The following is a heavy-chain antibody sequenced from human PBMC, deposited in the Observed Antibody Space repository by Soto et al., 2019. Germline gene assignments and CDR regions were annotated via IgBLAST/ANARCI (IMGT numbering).Heavy chain of an antibody. V-gene: IGHV4-39*01. CDR2: IYYSGST. J-gene: IGHJ4*02. Sequence: SETLSLTCTVSGGSISSSSYYWGWIRQPPGKGLEWIGSIYYSGSTYYNPSLKSRVTISVDTSKNQFSLKLSSVTAADTAVYYCARRRKQLVRVSGYFDYWGQGTLVTVSS. D-gene: IGHD6-13*01. CDR1: GGSISSSSYY. CDR3: ARRRKQLVRVSGYFDY.